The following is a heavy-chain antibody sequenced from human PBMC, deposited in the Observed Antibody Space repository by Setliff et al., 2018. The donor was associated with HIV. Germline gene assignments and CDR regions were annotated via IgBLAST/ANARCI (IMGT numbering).Heavy chain of an antibody. Sequence: GASVKVSCKASGYTFTSYYIHWVRQAPGQGLEWMGIISPFDDTTNYAQKFQGRVTTTRDTSTSTVYMELSSLRSEDTAVYYCATAPGYCSSTSCQGAFDIWGQGTMVTVSS. CDR2: ISPFDDTT. J-gene: IGHJ3*02. D-gene: IGHD2-2*01. V-gene: IGHV1-46*01. CDR1: GYTFTSYY. CDR3: ATAPGYCSSTSCQGAFDI.